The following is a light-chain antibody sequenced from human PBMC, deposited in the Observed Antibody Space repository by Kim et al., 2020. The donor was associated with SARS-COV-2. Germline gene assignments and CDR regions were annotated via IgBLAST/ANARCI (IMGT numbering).Light chain of an antibody. CDR1: SYNMRKYY. CDR2: DTN. V-gene: IGLV1-51*01. J-gene: IGLJ3*02. Sequence: GQKVTITCSGSSYNMRKYYVSGYQHIPGTAPKLLIFDTNKRPAGIPARFSGSKSGPSATLNITGLQTGDEADYYCGTWDDSLTAGVFGGGTQLTVL. CDR3: GTWDDSLTAGV.